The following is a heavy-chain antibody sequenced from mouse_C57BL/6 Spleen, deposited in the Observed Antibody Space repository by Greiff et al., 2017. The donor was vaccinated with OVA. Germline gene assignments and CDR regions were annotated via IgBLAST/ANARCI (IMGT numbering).Heavy chain of an antibody. J-gene: IGHJ2*01. CDR3: ARVSSGYDYYFDY. V-gene: IGHV5-17*01. CDR1: GFTFSDYG. CDR2: ISSGSSTI. D-gene: IGHD3-2*02. Sequence: EVQLVESGGGLVKPGGSLKLSCAASGFTFSDYGMHWVRQAPEKGLEWVAYISSGSSTIYYADTVKGRFNIIRDNAKNTLCLQMTNLTSEDTTMKYSARVSSGYDYYFDYWGQGTTLTVSS.